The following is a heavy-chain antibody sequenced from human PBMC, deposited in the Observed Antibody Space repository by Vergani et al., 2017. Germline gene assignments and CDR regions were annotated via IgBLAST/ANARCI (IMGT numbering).Heavy chain of an antibody. CDR3: TEGSRGYTGYFFDY. Sequence: QVQLEESGGGVVQPGRSLRLSCAGSGFTLSSHAMHWVRQAPGKGLEWVAFIWYDGSKEYYADSVQGRFTISRDNSKNTLYLQMNNLRAADTAVYYCTEGSRGYTGYFFDYWGHGTLATVSS. J-gene: IGHJ4*01. V-gene: IGHV3-33*01. CDR2: IWYDGSKE. CDR1: GFTLSSHA. D-gene: IGHD5-12*01.